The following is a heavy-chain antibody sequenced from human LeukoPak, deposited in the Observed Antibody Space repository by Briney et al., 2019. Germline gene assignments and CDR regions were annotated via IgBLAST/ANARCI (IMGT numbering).Heavy chain of an antibody. D-gene: IGHD6-19*01. CDR2: ISWNSGSI. J-gene: IGHJ4*02. CDR3: AKDSRSGWAEGFFDY. V-gene: IGHV3-9*01. Sequence: GGSLRLSCAASGFTFDDYAMHWVRQAPGKGLEWVSGISWNSGSIGYADSVKGRFTISRDNAKNSLYLQMNSLRAEDTASYYCAKDSRSGWAEGFFDYWGQGTLVTVSS. CDR1: GFTFDDYA.